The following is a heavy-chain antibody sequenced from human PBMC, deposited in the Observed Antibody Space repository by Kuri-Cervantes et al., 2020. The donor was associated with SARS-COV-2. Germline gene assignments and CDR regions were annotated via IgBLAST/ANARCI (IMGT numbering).Heavy chain of an antibody. V-gene: IGHV3-48*04. J-gene: IGHJ6*02. D-gene: IGHD5-18*01. CDR1: GFTFSSYS. CDR2: ISSSSSTI. Sequence: GGSLRPSCAASGFTFSSYSMNWVRQAPGKGLEGVSYISSSSSTIYYADSVKGRFTISRDDAKNSLYLQMNSLRAEDTAVYYCASGTAMVTASYYYGMDVWGQGTTVTVSS. CDR3: ASGTAMVTASYYYGMDV.